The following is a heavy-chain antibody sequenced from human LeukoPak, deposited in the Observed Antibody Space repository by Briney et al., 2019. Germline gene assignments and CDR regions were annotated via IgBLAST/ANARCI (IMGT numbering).Heavy chain of an antibody. CDR2: INHSGST. CDR1: GDSIGSSGYY. CDR3: ARLIYVDADY. V-gene: IGHV4-39*07. D-gene: IGHD3-16*01. J-gene: IGHJ4*02. Sequence: PSETLSLTCTVSGDSIGSSGYYWSWIRQPPGKGLEWIGEINHSGSTNYNPSLKSRVTISVDTSKNQFSLKLSSVTAADTAVYYCARLIYVDADYWGQGTLVTVSS.